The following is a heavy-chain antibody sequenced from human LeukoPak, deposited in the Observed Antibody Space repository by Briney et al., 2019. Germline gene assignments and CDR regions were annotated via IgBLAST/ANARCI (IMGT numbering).Heavy chain of an antibody. Sequence: SETLSLTCTVSGGSISSNIYYWSWIRQPPGKGLEWIVCIYYSGSTYYTPSLKSRVTISVDTSRNQFSLMLSSVTAADTAVYYCAGHYASGTYPSLRDWGQGTLVAVSS. CDR2: IYYSGST. D-gene: IGHD3-10*01. V-gene: IGHV4-39*01. J-gene: IGHJ4*02. CDR3: AGHYASGTYPSLRD. CDR1: GGSISSNIYY.